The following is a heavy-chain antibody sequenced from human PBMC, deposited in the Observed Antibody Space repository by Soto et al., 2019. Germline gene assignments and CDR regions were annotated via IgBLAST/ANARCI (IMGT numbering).Heavy chain of an antibody. CDR2: INPNSGVT. D-gene: IGHD1-1*01. J-gene: IGHJ4*02. Sequence: ASVKVSCKASGYTFTGYYIHWVGQAPGQGLEWMGWINPNSGVTNYAQKFQGWVAMTRVTSISTAYMELSSLRSDDTAVYYCARASESTTPDFDYWGQGTPVTVS. CDR3: ARASESTTPDFDY. V-gene: IGHV1-2*04. CDR1: GYTFTGYY.